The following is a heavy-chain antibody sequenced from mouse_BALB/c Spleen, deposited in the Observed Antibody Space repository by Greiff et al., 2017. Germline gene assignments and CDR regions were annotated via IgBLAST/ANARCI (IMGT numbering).Heavy chain of an antibody. J-gene: IGHJ4*01. Sequence: VQLQQSGSVLVRPGASVKLSCKASGYTFTSSWMHWAKQRPGQGLEWIGEIHPNSGNTNYNEKFKGKATLTVDTSSSTAYVDLSSLTSEDSAVYYCARGDGDYAMDYWGQGTSVTVSS. D-gene: IGHD1-2*01. CDR1: GYTFTSSW. CDR3: ARGDGDYAMDY. V-gene: IGHV1S130*01. CDR2: IHPNSGNT.